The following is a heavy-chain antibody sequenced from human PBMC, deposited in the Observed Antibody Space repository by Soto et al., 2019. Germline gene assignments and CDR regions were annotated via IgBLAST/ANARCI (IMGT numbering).Heavy chain of an antibody. CDR1: GFTFSDST. V-gene: IGHV3-30-3*01. D-gene: IGHD1-26*01. Sequence: QVHLVESGGGVVPPGGSLRLSCAASGFTFSDSTLHWVRQAPGNGLEWVAIISSDGTNYYYADSVRGRFTISRDNSENTLYLQMNSLRADDTAVYYCVNQEVGATVYFDSWGQGTLVTVSS. CDR3: VNQEVGATVYFDS. J-gene: IGHJ4*02. CDR2: ISSDGTNY.